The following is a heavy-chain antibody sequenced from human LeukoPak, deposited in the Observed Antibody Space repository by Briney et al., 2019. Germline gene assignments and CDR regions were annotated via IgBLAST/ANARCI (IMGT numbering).Heavy chain of an antibody. CDR2: INPSGGST. Sequence: ASVKVSCKASGYTFTSYYMHWVRQAPGQGLEWMGIINPSGGSTSYAQKFQGRVTMTRDTSTSAVYMELSSLRSEDTAVCYCARALLIAAAFDYWGQGTLVTVSS. D-gene: IGHD6-13*01. CDR1: GYTFTSYY. CDR3: ARALLIAAAFDY. J-gene: IGHJ4*02. V-gene: IGHV1-46*01.